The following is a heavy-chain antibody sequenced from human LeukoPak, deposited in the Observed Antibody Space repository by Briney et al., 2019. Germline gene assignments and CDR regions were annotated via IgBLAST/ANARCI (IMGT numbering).Heavy chain of an antibody. CDR3: AKDTGYSYGPNIDY. J-gene: IGHJ4*02. CDR1: GFTFDDYA. V-gene: IGHV3-9*01. Sequence: GRSLRLSCAGSGFTFDDYAMHWVRQAPGKGLEWVSGISWNSGSIGYADSVKGRFTISRDNAKNSLYLQMNSLRAEDTALYYCAKDTGYSYGPNIDYWGQGTLVTVSS. D-gene: IGHD5-18*01. CDR2: ISWNSGSI.